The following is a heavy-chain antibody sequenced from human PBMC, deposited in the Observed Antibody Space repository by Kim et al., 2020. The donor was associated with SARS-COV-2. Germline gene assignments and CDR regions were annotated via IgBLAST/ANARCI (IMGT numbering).Heavy chain of an antibody. D-gene: IGHD1-26*01. J-gene: IGHJ1*01. CDR3: ARQEWELLRLPFQH. Sequence: SETLSLTCTVSGGSISSSSYYWGWIRQPPGKGLEWIGSIYYSGSTYYNPSLKSRVTISVDTSKNQFSLKLSSVTAADTAVYYCARQEWELLRLPFQHWGQGTRVTVSS. CDR1: GGSISSSSYY. CDR2: IYYSGST. V-gene: IGHV4-39*01.